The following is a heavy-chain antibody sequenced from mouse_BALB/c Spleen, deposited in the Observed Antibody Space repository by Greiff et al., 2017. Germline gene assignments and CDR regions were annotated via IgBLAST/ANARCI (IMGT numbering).Heavy chain of an antibody. V-gene: IGHV1-63*02. J-gene: IGHJ4*01. CDR2: IYPGGGYT. D-gene: IGHD2-14*01. Sequence: QVQLRQSGAELVRPGTSVKISCKASGYTFTNYWLGWVKQRPGHGLEWIGDIYPGGGYTNYNEKFKGKATLTADTSSSTAYMQLSSLTSEDSAVYFCARGKYRYNYAMDYWGQGTSVTVSS. CDR1: GYTFTNYW. CDR3: ARGKYRYNYAMDY.